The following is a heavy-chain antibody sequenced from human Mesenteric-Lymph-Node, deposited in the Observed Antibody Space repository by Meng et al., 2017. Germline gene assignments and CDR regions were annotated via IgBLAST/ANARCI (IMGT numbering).Heavy chain of an antibody. V-gene: IGHV1-8*03. CDR1: GYTFTSYD. CDR2: MNPNSGNT. CDR3: ARMTQRAADRVRGGSHWEGAFDI. D-gene: IGHD6-25*01. Sequence: ASVKVSCKASGYTFTSYDINWVRQATGQGLEWMGWMNPNSGNTGYAQKFQGRVTITRNTSISTAYMELRSLRSDDTAVYYCARMTQRAADRVRGGSHWEGAFDIWGQGTMVTVSS. J-gene: IGHJ3*02.